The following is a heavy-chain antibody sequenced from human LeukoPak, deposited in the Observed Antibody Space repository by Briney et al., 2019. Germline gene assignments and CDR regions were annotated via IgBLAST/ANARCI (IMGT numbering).Heavy chain of an antibody. D-gene: IGHD6-19*01. CDR2: IYYSGST. Sequence: SETLSLTCTVSGGSISSSSYYWGWIRQPPGKGLEWIGSIYYSGSTYYNPSLKSRVTISVDTSKNQFSLKLSSVTAADTAVYYCARDRTGYSSGWYYRIFDYWGQGTLVTVSS. J-gene: IGHJ4*02. V-gene: IGHV4-39*07. CDR3: ARDRTGYSSGWYYRIFDY. CDR1: GGSISSSSYY.